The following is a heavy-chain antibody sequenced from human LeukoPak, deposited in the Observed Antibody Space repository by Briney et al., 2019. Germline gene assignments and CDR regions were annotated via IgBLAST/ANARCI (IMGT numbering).Heavy chain of an antibody. CDR1: GFTFSSYA. CDR3: AKDAVGGTAYYFDY. J-gene: IGHJ4*01. V-gene: IGHV3-23*01. Sequence: GGSLRLSCAASGFTFSSYAMSWVRQAPGRGPEWVSAIGSGGDTYYAGSVRGRFTISRDNSKNTLYLQINSLRAEDTALYYCAKDAVGGTAYYFDYWGQGTLVTVSS. CDR2: IGSGGDT. D-gene: IGHD1-26*01.